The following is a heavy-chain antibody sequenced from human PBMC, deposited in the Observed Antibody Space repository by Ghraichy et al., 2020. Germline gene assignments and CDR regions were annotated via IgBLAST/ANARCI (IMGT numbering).Heavy chain of an antibody. D-gene: IGHD3-3*01. CDR2: ISSRSSYT. CDR1: GFDLSFDRYS. J-gene: IGHJ3*02. CDR3: VRDRVTIFGVARRAFDI. V-gene: IGHV3-21*04. Sequence: GGSLRLSCAVSGFDLSFDRYSMNWVRQAPGKGLEWVSAISSRSSYTYYADSVKGRFTISRDNAENSLFLQMDSLRVEDTAVYYCVRDRVTIFGVARRAFDIWGQGTLVTVSA.